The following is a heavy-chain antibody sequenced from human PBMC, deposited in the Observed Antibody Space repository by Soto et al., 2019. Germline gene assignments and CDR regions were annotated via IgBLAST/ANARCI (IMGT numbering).Heavy chain of an antibody. J-gene: IGHJ4*02. CDR2: ITYTGNT. D-gene: IGHD4-17*01. CDR3: ARHPEAVTLDY. CDR1: GGSISSYY. V-gene: IGHV4-59*08. Sequence: QVQLQESGQGLVKPSETLSLTCTVSGGSISSYYWSWIRQPPGQGLECIGYITYTGNTNYNPSLKSRLTMAIDTSKNQSSLRLRAVTAADTAVYYCARHPEAVTLDYWGQGTLVTVSS.